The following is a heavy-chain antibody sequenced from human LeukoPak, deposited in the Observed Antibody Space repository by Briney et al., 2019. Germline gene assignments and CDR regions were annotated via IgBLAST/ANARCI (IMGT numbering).Heavy chain of an antibody. V-gene: IGHV3-21*01. CDR2: IGTSTSYI. J-gene: IGHJ4*02. D-gene: IGHD6-6*01. CDR3: ARGLSGYASSLGY. CDR1: GFTFSTYI. Sequence: GGSLRFSCAASGFTFSTYIMNWVRQTPGKGLEWVSSIGTSTSYIYYADSVRGRFSISRDNAKNTLYLQMNSLRAEDTAVYYCARGLSGYASSLGYWGQGTLVTVSA.